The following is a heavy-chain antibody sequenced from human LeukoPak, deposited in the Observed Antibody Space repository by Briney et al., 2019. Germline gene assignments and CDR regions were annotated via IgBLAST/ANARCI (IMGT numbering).Heavy chain of an antibody. J-gene: IGHJ4*02. CDR3: ARDPGRRYGGAYYFDY. CDR2: IYTSGST. V-gene: IGHV4-61*02. Sequence: PSETLPLTCTVSGGSISSGSYYWSWIRQPAGKGLEWIGRIYTSGSTNYNPSLKSRVTISVDTSKNQFSLKLSSVTAADTAVYYCARDPGRRYGGAYYFDYWGQGTLVTVSS. D-gene: IGHD3-16*01. CDR1: GGSISSGSYY.